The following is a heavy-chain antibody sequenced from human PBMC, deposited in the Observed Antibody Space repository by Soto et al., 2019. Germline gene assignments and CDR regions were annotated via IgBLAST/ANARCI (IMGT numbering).Heavy chain of an antibody. Sequence: SGGSLRLSCAASGFTSSNYWMHWVRQAPGKGLVWVSRINTDGSGTSYADSVKGRFTISRDNAKNTLYLQMNSLRAEDTAVYYCAREGTYCSGGSCYPHFDYWGQGTLVTVSS. V-gene: IGHV3-74*01. CDR3: AREGTYCSGGSCYPHFDY. J-gene: IGHJ4*02. D-gene: IGHD2-15*01. CDR1: GFTSSNYW. CDR2: INTDGSGT.